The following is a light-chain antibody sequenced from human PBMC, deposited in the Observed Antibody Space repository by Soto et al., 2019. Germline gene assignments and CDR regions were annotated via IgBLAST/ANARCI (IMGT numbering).Light chain of an antibody. CDR3: QQSGNSPRK. V-gene: IGKV3-20*01. CDR2: GAS. Sequence: EIVLTQSPGTLSLSPGERANLSCRASQSIDSSYLDWLYQKPGQAPRLLIYGASYRATGIPDRFSGSGSGTDFTLTISRLEPEDFAVYYCQQSGNSPRKFGQGTKVDIK. J-gene: IGKJ1*01. CDR1: QSIDSSY.